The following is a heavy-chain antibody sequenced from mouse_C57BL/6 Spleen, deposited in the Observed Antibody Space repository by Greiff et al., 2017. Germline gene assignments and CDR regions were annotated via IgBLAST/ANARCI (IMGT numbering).Heavy chain of an antibody. J-gene: IGHJ1*03. D-gene: IGHD1-1*01. CDR1: GFSLTSYG. CDR2: IWSGGST. CDR3: SRAYGSSFWYFDV. V-gene: IGHV2-2*01. Sequence: QVQLKESGPGLVQPSQSLSITCTVSGFSLTSYGVHWVRQSPGKGLEWLGVIWSGGSTDYNAAFISRLSISKDNSKCQVFFKMNSLQADDTAIYYCSRAYGSSFWYFDVWGTGTTVTVSS.